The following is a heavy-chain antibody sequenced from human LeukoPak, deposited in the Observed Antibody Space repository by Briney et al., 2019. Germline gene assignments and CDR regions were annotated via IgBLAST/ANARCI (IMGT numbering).Heavy chain of an antibody. CDR3: ARHNYDFDFDY. Sequence: ASVKVSCKASGYTFTDLYIHWVRQAPGQGLEWMGFLRTNTGGTSYAQKFQGRVTMTRDTSISTAYLELTSLTSDDTAVYFCARHNYDFDFDYWGQGTLVTVSS. CDR1: GYTFTDLY. V-gene: IGHV1-2*02. CDR2: LRTNTGGT. D-gene: IGHD3-3*01. J-gene: IGHJ4*02.